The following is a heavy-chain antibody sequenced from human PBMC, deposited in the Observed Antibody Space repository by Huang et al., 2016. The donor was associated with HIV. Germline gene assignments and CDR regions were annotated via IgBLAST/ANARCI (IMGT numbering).Heavy chain of an antibody. D-gene: IGHD5-18*01. CDR3: ARDEYGYSSELGLL. J-gene: IGHJ4*02. CDR2: RNAGNGNT. V-gene: IGHV1-3*01. CDR1: GYTFTSYA. Sequence: QVQLVQSGAEVKKPGASVKVSCKASGYTFTSYAMHWVRQAPGQRVEWMGWRNAGNGNTKYSQKFQGRVTITRDTSASTAYMELSSLRSEDTAVYYCARDEYGYSSELGLLWGQGTLVTVSS.